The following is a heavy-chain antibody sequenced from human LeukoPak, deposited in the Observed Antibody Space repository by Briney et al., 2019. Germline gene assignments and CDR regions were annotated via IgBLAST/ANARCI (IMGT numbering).Heavy chain of an antibody. D-gene: IGHD4-23*01. CDR1: GGSLSSYY. Sequence: SETLSLTCTVSGGSLSSYYWSWIRQPPGKGLEWIGYIFYSGSTNNNPSLKSRVTISIDTSKNQFSLKLSSVTAADTAIYYCARRRGGNYNVFDFWGQGTLVTVSS. V-gene: IGHV4-59*01. CDR3: ARRRGGNYNVFDF. J-gene: IGHJ4*02. CDR2: IFYSGST.